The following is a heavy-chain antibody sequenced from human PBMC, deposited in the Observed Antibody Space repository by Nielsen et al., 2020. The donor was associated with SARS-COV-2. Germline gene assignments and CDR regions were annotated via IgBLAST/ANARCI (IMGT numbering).Heavy chain of an antibody. CDR3: ARVGATGFFDY. D-gene: IGHD1-26*01. Sequence: GGSLRLSCAASGFTFDDYAMHWVRQAPGKGLEWVSGISWNSGSIAYADSVKGRFTISRDNAKNSLYLQMNSLRTEDTALYYCARVGATGFFDYWGQGTLVTVSS. CDR1: GFTFDDYA. J-gene: IGHJ4*02. V-gene: IGHV3-9*01. CDR2: ISWNSGSI.